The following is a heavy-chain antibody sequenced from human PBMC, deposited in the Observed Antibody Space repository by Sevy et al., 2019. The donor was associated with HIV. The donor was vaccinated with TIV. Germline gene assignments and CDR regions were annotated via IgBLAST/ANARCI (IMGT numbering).Heavy chain of an antibody. CDR3: TKSGVAVAGTYLTDH. V-gene: IGHV3-30*18. D-gene: IGHD6-19*01. J-gene: IGHJ5*02. CDR2: ISYDASNT. CDR1: GFSFSTYG. Sequence: GGSLRLSCEASGFSFSTYGMHWVRQAPGKGLEWVAVISYDASNTYYADSVKGRVTISRDNSKNTLYLQMESLRAEDTAAYYCTKSGVAVAGTYLTDHWGQGTLVTVSS.